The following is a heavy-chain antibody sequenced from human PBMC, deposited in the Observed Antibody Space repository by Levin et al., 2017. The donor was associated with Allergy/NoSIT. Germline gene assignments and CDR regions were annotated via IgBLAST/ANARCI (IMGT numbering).Heavy chain of an antibody. D-gene: IGHD2-2*01. CDR1: GFTFSYYG. J-gene: IGHJ6*02. Sequence: PGGSLRLSCAASGFTFSYYGMNWVRQVPGKGLEWIAFILSTGSTIYYAESVEGRFTISRDSSKNTVFLHMNSLRAEDTAIYYCAKDLSAVPAANYYYGMDVWGQGTTVTVSS. CDR3: AKDLSAVPAANYYYGMDV. V-gene: IGHV3-48*01. CDR2: ILSTGSTI.